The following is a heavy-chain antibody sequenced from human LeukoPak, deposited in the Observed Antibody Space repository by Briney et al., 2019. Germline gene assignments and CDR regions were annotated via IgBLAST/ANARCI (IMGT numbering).Heavy chain of an antibody. CDR1: GGSISSYY. J-gene: IGHJ5*02. CDR3: ARRLKTYYYGSGSYRNWFDP. D-gene: IGHD3-10*01. CDR2: IYYSGST. V-gene: IGHV4-59*08. Sequence: SETLSLTCTVSGGSISSYYWSWIRQPPGKGLEWIGYIYYSGSTNYNPSLKSRVTISVDTSKNQFSLKLSSVTAADTAVYYCARRLKTYYYGSGSYRNWFDPWGQGTLVTVSS.